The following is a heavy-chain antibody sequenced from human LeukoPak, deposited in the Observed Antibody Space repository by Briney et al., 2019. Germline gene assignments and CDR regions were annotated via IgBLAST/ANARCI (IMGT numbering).Heavy chain of an antibody. Sequence: ASVKVSCKASGYTFTSYDINWVRQATGQGLEWMGWMNPNSGNTGYTQKFQGRVTMTRNTSISTAYMELSSLRSEDTAVYYCARVRIVGATHDYYYGMDAWGQGTTVTVSS. V-gene: IGHV1-8*01. D-gene: IGHD1-26*01. CDR3: ARVRIVGATHDYYYGMDA. J-gene: IGHJ6*02. CDR1: GYTFTSYD. CDR2: MNPNSGNT.